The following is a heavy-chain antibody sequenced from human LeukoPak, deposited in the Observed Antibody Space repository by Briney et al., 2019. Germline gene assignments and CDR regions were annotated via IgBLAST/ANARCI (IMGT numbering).Heavy chain of an antibody. CDR1: GFTFSSYS. CDR3: AKDINVGIAVAGYYFDY. J-gene: IGHJ4*02. CDR2: ISSSSSYI. Sequence: GGSLRLSCAASGFTFSSYSMNWVRQAPGKGLEWVSSISSSSSYIYYADSVKGRFTTSRDNAKNSLSLQMNSLRAEDTALYYCAKDINVGIAVAGYYFDYWGQGTLVTVSS. V-gene: IGHV3-21*04. D-gene: IGHD6-19*01.